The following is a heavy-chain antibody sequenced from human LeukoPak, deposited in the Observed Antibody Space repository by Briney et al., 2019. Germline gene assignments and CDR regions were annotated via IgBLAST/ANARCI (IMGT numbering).Heavy chain of an antibody. CDR1: GLTLSNYY. V-gene: IGHV3-11*04. J-gene: IGHJ4*02. CDR3: ASDISKKVFDY. D-gene: IGHD3-3*02. Sequence: GGSLRLSCAASGLTLSNYYMSWIRQAPGKTLEWVSYICNIGSTTHHADSVKGRFTISRDHDKVSLDLQMNNLRAHDSALYYGASDISKKVFDYWGQGTLVTVSS. CDR2: ICNIGSTT.